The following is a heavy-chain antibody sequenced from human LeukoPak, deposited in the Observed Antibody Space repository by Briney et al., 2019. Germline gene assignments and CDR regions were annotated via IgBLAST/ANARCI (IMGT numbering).Heavy chain of an antibody. CDR3: NSSGSIIYYAEAVNGQFTIYRDNANISLNLQLNSLGDEDVSLCYRSELGITMIGRV. Sequence: GGSLRLSCAASGFTFSSYEMNWVRQAPGKGLEWVSYISSSGSTIYYADSVKGRFTISRDHAKNTLYLPMNSPRAEDPAVYYFNSSGSIIYYAEAVNGQFTIYRDNANISLNLQLNSLGDEDVSLCYRSELGITMIGRVWLKGTKV. V-gene: IGHV3-48*03. CDR2: ISSSGSTI. D-gene: IGHD3-22*01. J-gene: IGHJ6*03. CDR1: GFTFSSYE.